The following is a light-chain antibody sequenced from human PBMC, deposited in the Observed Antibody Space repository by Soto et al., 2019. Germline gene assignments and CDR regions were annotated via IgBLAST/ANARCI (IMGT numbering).Light chain of an antibody. CDR2: YDR. CDR3: QLWDGGSGHRV. CDR1: NIGSKS. Sequence: SYELTQPPSVSVAPGKAARITCGGNNIGSKSVHWYQQKPGQAPLLVIYYDRDRPSGIPERFSGSNSGNTATLTISRVEAGDEADYYCQLWDGGSGHRVFGGGTNLTVL. J-gene: IGLJ2*01. V-gene: IGLV3-21*04.